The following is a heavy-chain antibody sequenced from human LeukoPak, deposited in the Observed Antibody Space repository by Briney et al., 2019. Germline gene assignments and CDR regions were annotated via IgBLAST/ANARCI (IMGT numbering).Heavy chain of an antibody. CDR3: AKGQYSSSSLGTIDY. J-gene: IGHJ4*02. CDR1: GSTFSGYA. V-gene: IGHV3-23*01. D-gene: IGHD6-13*01. CDR2: ISGSGGST. Sequence: GGSLRLSCAASGSTFSGYAMSWVRQAPGKGLEWVSAISGSGGSTYYADSVKGRFTISRDNSKNTLYLQMNSLRAEDTAVYYCAKGQYSSSSLGTIDYWGQGTLVTVSS.